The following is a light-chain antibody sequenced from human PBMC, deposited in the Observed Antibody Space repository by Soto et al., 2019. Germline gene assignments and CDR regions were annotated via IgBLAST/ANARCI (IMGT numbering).Light chain of an antibody. J-gene: IGKJ1*01. V-gene: IGKV1-16*01. CDR1: QFVSNY. CDR3: QHYNSYSEA. Sequence: DIQMTQSPSSLSASVGDRVTITCRASQFVSNYLNWYQQNPGKAPNLLIYAASSLQSGVPSRFSGSGSGTEFTLTISSLQPDDFATYYCQHYNSYSEAFGQGTKVDIK. CDR2: AAS.